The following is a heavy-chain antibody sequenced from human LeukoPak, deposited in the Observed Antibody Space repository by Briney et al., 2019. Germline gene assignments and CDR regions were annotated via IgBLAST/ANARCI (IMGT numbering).Heavy chain of an antibody. CDR1: GGSFSGYY. V-gene: IGHV4-34*01. Sequence: PSETLSLTCAVYGGSFSGYYWSWIRQPPGKGLEWIGEINHSGSTNYNPSLKSRVTISVDTSKNQFSLKVRYVPAADTAVYYCARGLNDSWTGENYWGQGTLVTVSS. CDR3: ARGLNDSWTGENY. CDR2: INHSGST. D-gene: IGHD3-3*01. J-gene: IGHJ4*02.